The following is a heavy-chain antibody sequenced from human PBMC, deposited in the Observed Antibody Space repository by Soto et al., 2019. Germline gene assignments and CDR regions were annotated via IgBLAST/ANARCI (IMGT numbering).Heavy chain of an antibody. J-gene: IGHJ6*02. V-gene: IGHV4-4*02. CDR2: IYHSGST. Sequence: QVQLQESGPGLVKPSGTLSLTCAVSGGSISSSNWWIWVRQPPGKGLEWIGEIYHSGSTNYNPSLKRRVTMSVDNSKNRFSVKLSSVTAADTAVYYCAKDYYGSGSRPHRNGMDVWGQGTTVTVSS. CDR3: AKDYYGSGSRPHRNGMDV. D-gene: IGHD3-10*01. CDR1: GGSISSSNW.